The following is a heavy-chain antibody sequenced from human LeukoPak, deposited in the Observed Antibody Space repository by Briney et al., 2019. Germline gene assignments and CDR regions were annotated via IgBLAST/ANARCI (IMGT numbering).Heavy chain of an antibody. D-gene: IGHD5-12*01. CDR1: GFTFSSYA. CDR2: ISGSGGST. V-gene: IGHV3-23*01. CDR3: ATVYSGYDYYFDY. J-gene: IGHJ4*02. Sequence: PGGSLRLSCAASGFTFSSYAMSWVRQAPGKGLEWVSAISGSGGSTYYADSVKGRFTISRDNSKNTLYLQMNSLRAEDTAVYYCATVYSGYDYYFDYWGQGTLVTVSS.